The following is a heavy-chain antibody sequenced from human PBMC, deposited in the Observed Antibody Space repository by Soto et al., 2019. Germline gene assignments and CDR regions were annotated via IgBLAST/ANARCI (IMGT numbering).Heavy chain of an antibody. CDR1: GYSFTSYW. J-gene: IGHJ6*02. Sequence: PGESLKISCKGSGYSFTSYWIGWVRQMPGKGLERMGIIYPGDSDTRYSPSFQGQVTISADKSISTAYLQWSSLKASDTAMYYCARQTYYDFWSGYPTPYGMHVWGQGTTVLVSS. CDR2: IYPGDSDT. V-gene: IGHV5-51*01. CDR3: ARQTYYDFWSGYPTPYGMHV. D-gene: IGHD3-3*01.